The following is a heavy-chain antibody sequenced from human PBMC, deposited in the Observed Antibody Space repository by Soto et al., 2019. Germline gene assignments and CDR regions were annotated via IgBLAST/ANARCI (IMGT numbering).Heavy chain of an antibody. CDR2: ISADNGDT. D-gene: IGHD6-13*01. CDR3: ARDYPGSSSSWPIDY. J-gene: IGHJ4*02. CDR1: GYTLTELS. V-gene: IGHV1-18*01. Sequence: ASVKVSCKVSGYTLTELSMYWVRQAPGQGLEWMGGISADNGDTNYAQKLQGRVTMTTDTSTSTAYMELRSLRSDDTAVYYCARDYPGSSSSWPIDYWGQGTLVTVSS.